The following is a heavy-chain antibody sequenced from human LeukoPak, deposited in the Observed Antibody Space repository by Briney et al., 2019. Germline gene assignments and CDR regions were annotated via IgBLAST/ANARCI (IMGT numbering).Heavy chain of an antibody. V-gene: IGHV3-33*01. CDR1: GFTFSNYG. D-gene: IGHD3-9*01. Sequence: GGSLRLSCAASGFTFSNYGMHWVRQAPGKGLEWVAIVWYDGTNKHYADSVKGRFSISRDNSKNTLYLQMNSLRAEDTAVYYCARETFYSYDNWGQGTLVTVSS. CDR2: VWYDGTNK. CDR3: ARETFYSYDN. J-gene: IGHJ4*02.